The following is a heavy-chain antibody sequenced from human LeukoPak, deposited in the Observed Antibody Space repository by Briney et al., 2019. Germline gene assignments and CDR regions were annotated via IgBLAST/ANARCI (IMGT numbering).Heavy chain of an antibody. J-gene: IGHJ4*02. CDR3: ADSNYWYPVDY. V-gene: IGHV3-23*01. Sequence: GGSLRLSCAASGFTFASYVMRGVRQAPGKGLEWVSSITNNGDTTYYADSVKGRFTISRDNSKNTLYLQMNSLRAEDTALYYCADSNYWYPVDYWGQGTLVTVSS. CDR1: GFTFASYV. CDR2: ITNNGDTT. D-gene: IGHD4-11*01.